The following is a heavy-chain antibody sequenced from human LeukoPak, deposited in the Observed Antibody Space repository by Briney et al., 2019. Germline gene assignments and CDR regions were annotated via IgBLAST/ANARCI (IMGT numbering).Heavy chain of an antibody. Sequence: SETLSLTCAVYGGSFSGYYWSWIRQPPGKGLEWIGEINHSGSTNYNPSLKSRVTISVDTSKNQFSLKLSSVTAADTAVYYCASGGDYFDYWGQGTLVTVSS. D-gene: IGHD3-16*01. CDR2: INHSGST. V-gene: IGHV4-34*01. J-gene: IGHJ4*02. CDR3: ASGGDYFDY. CDR1: GGSFSGYY.